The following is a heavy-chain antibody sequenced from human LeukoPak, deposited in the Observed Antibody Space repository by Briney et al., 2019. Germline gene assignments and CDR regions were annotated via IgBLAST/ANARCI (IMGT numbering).Heavy chain of an antibody. D-gene: IGHD2-21*02. CDR3: ASVVVVTSLDAFDI. CDR1: GFTFSSYG. Sequence: GGSLRLSCAASGFTFSSYGMHWVRQAPGKGLEWVAVIWYDGSNKYYADSVKGRFTISRDNSKNTLYLQMNSLRAEDTAVYYCASVVVVTSLDAFDIWGQGTMVTVPS. J-gene: IGHJ3*02. V-gene: IGHV3-33*01. CDR2: IWYDGSNK.